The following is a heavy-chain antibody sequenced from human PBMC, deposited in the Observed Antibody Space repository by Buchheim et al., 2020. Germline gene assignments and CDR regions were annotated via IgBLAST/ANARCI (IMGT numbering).Heavy chain of an antibody. J-gene: IGHJ6*02. CDR3: ARFHYDTSMDA. D-gene: IGHD3-22*01. CDR1: GYTITGYY. CDR2: INPNNGDT. Sequence: QVQLVQSGAEVKKPGASVKVSCKASGYTITGYYMHWVRQAPGQGLEWMGWINPNNGDTNYAQKFQGRVTMTRDTSISTVYMELSRLRSDDTAVYYCARFHYDTSMDAWGQGTT. V-gene: IGHV1-2*02.